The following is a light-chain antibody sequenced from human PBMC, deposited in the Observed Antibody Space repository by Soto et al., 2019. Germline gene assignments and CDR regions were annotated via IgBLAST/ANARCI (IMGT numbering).Light chain of an antibody. J-gene: IGLJ2*01. CDR2: EGS. V-gene: IGLV2-23*01. Sequence: SALTQPASVSGSPGQSITISCTGTSSDVGSYNLVSWYQQHPGKAPKLMIYEGSKRPSGVSNRFSGSKSGNTASLTISGLQAEDEADYYCQLWDSNSDHVVFGGGTKVTV. CDR1: SSDVGSYNL. CDR3: QLWDSNSDHVV.